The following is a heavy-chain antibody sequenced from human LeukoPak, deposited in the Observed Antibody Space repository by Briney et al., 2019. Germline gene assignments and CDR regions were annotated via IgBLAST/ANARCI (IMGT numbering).Heavy chain of an antibody. CDR2: ISPIFGTA. J-gene: IGHJ4*02. V-gene: IGHV1-69*13. CDR3: ARGLVGGPSDY. Sequence: VASVTVSCKASGGTFSYYVVTWVRQAPGQGLEWLGGISPIFGTANYAQKFQGRVTMTADDSTNTAYMELSSLRSEDSAVYFCARGLVGGPSDYWGQGTLVTVSS. D-gene: IGHD3-10*01. CDR1: GGTFSYYV.